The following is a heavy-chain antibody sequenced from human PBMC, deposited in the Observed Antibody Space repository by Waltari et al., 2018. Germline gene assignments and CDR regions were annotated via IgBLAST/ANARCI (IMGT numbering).Heavy chain of an antibody. V-gene: IGHV1-69*13. D-gene: IGHD6-13*01. CDR2: ILPIFGTA. J-gene: IGHJ4*02. CDR1: GGTFSSYA. Sequence: QVQLVQSGAEVKKPGSSVQVSCKASGGTFSSYANSWVRQAPGQGLGWMGGILPIFGTANYAQKFQGRVTITADESTSTAYMELSSLRSEDTAVYYCAREEGSSWYYFDYWGQGTLVTVSS. CDR3: AREEGSSWYYFDY.